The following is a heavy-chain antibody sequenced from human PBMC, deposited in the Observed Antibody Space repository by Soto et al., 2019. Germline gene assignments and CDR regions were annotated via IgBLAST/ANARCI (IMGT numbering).Heavy chain of an antibody. CDR1: GYTFTSYG. Sequence: ASVKVSCKASGYTFTSYGISWVRQAPGQGLEWMGWISAYNGNTNYAQKLQGRVTMTTDTSTSTAYMELRSLRSDDTAVYYCARDCSSNSCYRDTGPNDAFDIWGQGTMVTVSS. CDR2: ISAYNGNT. J-gene: IGHJ3*02. D-gene: IGHD2-2*01. V-gene: IGHV1-18*01. CDR3: ARDCSSNSCYRDTGPNDAFDI.